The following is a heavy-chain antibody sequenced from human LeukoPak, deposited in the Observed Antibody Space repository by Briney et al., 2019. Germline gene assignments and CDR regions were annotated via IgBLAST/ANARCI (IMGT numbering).Heavy chain of an antibody. J-gene: IGHJ6*02. CDR1: GYTFTSYF. CDR3: ATTAGLAYCGGDCYFYYYYGMDV. D-gene: IGHD2-21*02. CDR2: INPSGGST. Sequence: ASVKVSCKASGYTFTSYFMHWVRQAPGQGLEWMGIINPSGGSTSYAQKFQGRVTMTRDTSTSTVYMELSRLRSDDTAVYYCATTAGLAYCGGDCYFYYYYGMDVWGQGTTVTVSS. V-gene: IGHV1-46*01.